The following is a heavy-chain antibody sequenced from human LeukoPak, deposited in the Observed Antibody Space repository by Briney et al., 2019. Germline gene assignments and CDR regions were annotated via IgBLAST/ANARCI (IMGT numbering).Heavy chain of an antibody. D-gene: IGHD3-22*01. CDR1: GGSISSSSYY. CDR2: IYYSGST. V-gene: IGHV4-39*07. Sequence: SETLSLTCTVSGGSISSSSYYWGWIRQPPGKGLEWIGSIYYSGSTYYNPSLKSRVTISVDTSKNRFSLKLSSVTAADTAVYYCARDGYYDSSGYYYGYWGQGTLVTVSS. J-gene: IGHJ4*02. CDR3: ARDGYYDSSGYYYGY.